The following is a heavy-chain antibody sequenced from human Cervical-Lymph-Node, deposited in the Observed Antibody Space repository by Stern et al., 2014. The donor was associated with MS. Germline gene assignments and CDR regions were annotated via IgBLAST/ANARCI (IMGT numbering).Heavy chain of an antibody. CDR2: IGVYNGNT. CDR3: ARGRHLWGDNWFDP. J-gene: IGHJ5*02. D-gene: IGHD5-18*01. CDR1: GYIFNTYG. V-gene: IGHV1-18*01. Sequence: QVQLGQSGVEVKKPGASGKVSCKAAGYIFNTYGINWVRQAPGQGLEWMGWIGVYNGNTHYAPNLQGRVTLTTDTSTSTAYMELRSLRSDDTAVYYCARGRHLWGDNWFDPWGQGTLVTVSS.